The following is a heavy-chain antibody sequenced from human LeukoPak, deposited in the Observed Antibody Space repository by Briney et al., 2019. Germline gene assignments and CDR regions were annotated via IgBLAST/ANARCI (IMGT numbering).Heavy chain of an antibody. CDR3: ARVGSYGDYVPDY. D-gene: IGHD4-17*01. CDR2: IYYSGST. V-gene: IGHV4-30-4*07. CDR1: GGSISSGGYS. Sequence: SQTLSLTCAVSGGSISSGGYSWSWIRQPPGKGLEWIGYIYYSGSTYYNPSLKSRVTISVDTPKNQFSLKLSSVTAADTAVYYCARVGSYGDYVPDYWGQGTLVTVSS. J-gene: IGHJ4*02.